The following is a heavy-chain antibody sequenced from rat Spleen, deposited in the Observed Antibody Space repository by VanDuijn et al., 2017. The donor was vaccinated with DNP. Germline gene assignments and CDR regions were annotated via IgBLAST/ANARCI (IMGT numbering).Heavy chain of an antibody. CDR3: TRSDYSTSWWFAY. Sequence: QVQLKESGPGLVQPSQTLSLACTVSGFSLTSHHVHWVRQPSGKGLEWMGIIGTGGTTEYNPILKSRLSISRDTSKSQVFLKMNSLQTEDTATYFCTRSDYSTSWWFAYWGHGTLVTVSS. CDR1: GFSLTSHH. J-gene: IGHJ3*01. D-gene: IGHD1-2*01. CDR2: IGTGGTT. V-gene: IGHV2-43*01.